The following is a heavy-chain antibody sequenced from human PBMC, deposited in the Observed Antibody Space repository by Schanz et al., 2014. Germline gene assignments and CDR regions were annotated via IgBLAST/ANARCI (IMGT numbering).Heavy chain of an antibody. CDR3: AKDPSHGDYDYYFDY. J-gene: IGHJ4*02. CDR2: IDGKSTTV. CDR1: GFTFSSYA. D-gene: IGHD3-22*01. V-gene: IGHV3-23*04. Sequence: VQLVESGGGLVQPGGSLRLSCAASGFTFSSYAMSWVRQAPGKGLEWVSYIDGKSTTVYYADSVKGRFTVSRDNSKNTLYLQMNSLRAEDTAVYYCAKDPSHGDYDYYFDYWGQGTLVTVSS.